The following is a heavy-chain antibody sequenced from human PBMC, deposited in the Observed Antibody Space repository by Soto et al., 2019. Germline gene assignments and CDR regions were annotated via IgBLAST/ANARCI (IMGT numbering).Heavy chain of an antibody. V-gene: IGHV4-61*01. D-gene: IGHD3-10*01. Sequence: ETLSLTCTVSVDSFTSVSDYWSWILQPPGRGLEWIGYIYYSGSADYNPSLGSRVTISIDTSKNQFSLKLTSVTAADTAVYYCARGVGFGYYYYHMDLWGQGTTVTVSS. CDR1: VDSFTSVSDY. CDR3: ARGVGFGYYYYHMDL. CDR2: IYYSGSA. J-gene: IGHJ6*02.